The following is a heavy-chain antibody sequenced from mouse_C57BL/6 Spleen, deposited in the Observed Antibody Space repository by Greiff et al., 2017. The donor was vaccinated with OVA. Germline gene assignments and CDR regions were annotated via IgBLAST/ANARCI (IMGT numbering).Heavy chain of an antibody. D-gene: IGHD1-1*01. CDR3: ARGSSYLDY. CDR2: ISYDGSN. V-gene: IGHV3-6*01. CDR1: GYSITSGYY. J-gene: IGHJ2*01. Sequence: DVKLQESGPGLVKPSQSLSLTCSVTGYSITSGYYWNWIRQFPGNKLEWMGYISYDGSNNYNPSLKNRISITRDTSKNQFFLKLNSVTTEDTATYYCARGSSYLDYWGQGTTLTVSS.